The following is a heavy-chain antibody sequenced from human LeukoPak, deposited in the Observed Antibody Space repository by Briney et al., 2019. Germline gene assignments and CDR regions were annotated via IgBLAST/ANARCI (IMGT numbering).Heavy chain of an antibody. J-gene: IGHJ4*02. CDR3: ERDAFTGFSSSWYGDY. CDR1: GYTFTGHY. D-gene: IGHD6-13*01. Sequence: ASVKVSCKASGYTFTGHYMHWVRQAPGQGLEWMGWINPNSGGTKFGQKFQGRVTMTRDTSTSTAYMELSGLTSDDTAVYYCERDAFTGFSSSWYGDYWGQGTLVTVSS. CDR2: INPNSGGT. V-gene: IGHV1-2*02.